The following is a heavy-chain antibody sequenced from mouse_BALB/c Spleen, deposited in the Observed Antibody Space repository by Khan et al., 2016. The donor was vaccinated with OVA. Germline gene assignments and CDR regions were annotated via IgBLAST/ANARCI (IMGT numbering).Heavy chain of an antibody. V-gene: IGHV1S81*02. CDR3: ARIKKIVATYFDY. J-gene: IGHJ2*01. CDR2: TNPTNGRT. CDR1: GYTFTSYW. D-gene: IGHD1-1*01. Sequence: QVQLQQSGAELVKAGASVKMSCKASGYTFTSYWMHWVKQRLGQGLEWFAETNPTNGRTYYNEKFKSKATLTVDKSSSTAYMLLSGQTFEDSAVYYCARIKKIVATYFDYWGQGTTLTVSS.